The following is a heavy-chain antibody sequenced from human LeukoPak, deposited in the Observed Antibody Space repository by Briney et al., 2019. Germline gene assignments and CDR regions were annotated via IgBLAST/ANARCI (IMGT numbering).Heavy chain of an antibody. CDR3: VKDGEVGNWADY. CDR2: ISGRGGDT. CDR1: GSTFSICA. Sequence: GGSLRLSCAASGSTFSICAMSWVRQAPGKGLEWVSTISGRGGDTYYADSVKGRFTISRDNSKNTLYLQMNSLRAEDTAVYYCVKDGEVGNWADYWGQGTLVTVSS. D-gene: IGHD2-21*01. V-gene: IGHV3-23*01. J-gene: IGHJ4*02.